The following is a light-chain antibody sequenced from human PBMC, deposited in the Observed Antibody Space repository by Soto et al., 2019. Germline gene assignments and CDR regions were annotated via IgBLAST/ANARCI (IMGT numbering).Light chain of an antibody. CDR2: YDS. Sequence: SYELTQPPSVSVAPGKTARITCGGNNIGSKSVHWYQQKPGQAPVLVIYYDSDRPSGIPERFSGSNSGNTATLTISRVEAEDEADYYCQVWDSSSDHRRVFGGGTKVTVL. V-gene: IGLV3-21*04. J-gene: IGLJ2*01. CDR1: NIGSKS. CDR3: QVWDSSSDHRRV.